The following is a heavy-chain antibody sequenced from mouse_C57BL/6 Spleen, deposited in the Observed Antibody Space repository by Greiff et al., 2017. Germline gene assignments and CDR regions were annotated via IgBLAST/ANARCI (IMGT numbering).Heavy chain of an antibody. CDR3: ARNWAY. V-gene: IGHV5-17*01. CDR2: ISSGSSTI. CDR1: GFTFSDYG. J-gene: IGHJ3*01. D-gene: IGHD4-1*01. Sequence: EVQVVESGGGLVKPGGSLKLSCAASGFTFSDYGMHWVRQAPEKGLVWVAYISSGSSTIYYADTVKGRFTISRDNAKNTLFLQMTSLRSEDTAMYYCARNWAYWGQGTLVTVSA.